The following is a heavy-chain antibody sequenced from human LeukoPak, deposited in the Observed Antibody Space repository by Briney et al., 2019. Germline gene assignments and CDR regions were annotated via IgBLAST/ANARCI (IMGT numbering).Heavy chain of an antibody. CDR3: ARGTVGGKDYFYMDV. V-gene: IGHV1-18*01. Sequence: ASVKVSCKTSGYTFTSYGINWVRQAPGQGLEWMGWISGINGNTNLAQKMQGRVTLTTDSSTRTGYMELRSLRPDDTAVYYCARGTVGGKDYFYMDVWGKGTTVTVSS. D-gene: IGHD4-11*01. CDR1: GYTFTSYG. CDR2: ISGINGNT. J-gene: IGHJ6*03.